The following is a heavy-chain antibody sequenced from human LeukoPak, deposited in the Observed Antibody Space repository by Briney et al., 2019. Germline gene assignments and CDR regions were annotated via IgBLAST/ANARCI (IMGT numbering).Heavy chain of an antibody. CDR1: GFTFSSYA. V-gene: IGHV1-3*01. CDR3: ARGGIAAAGTVWFDP. CDR2: INAGNGNT. D-gene: IGHD6-13*01. J-gene: IGHJ5*02. Sequence: PGGSLRLSCAASGFTFSSYAMSWVRQAPGQRLEWMGWINAGNGNTKYSQEFQGRVTITRDTSASTAYMELSSLRSEDTAVYYCARGGIAAAGTVWFDPWGQGTLVTVSS.